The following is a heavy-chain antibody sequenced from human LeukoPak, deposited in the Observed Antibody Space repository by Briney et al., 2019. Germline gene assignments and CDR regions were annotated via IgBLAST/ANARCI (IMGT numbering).Heavy chain of an antibody. J-gene: IGHJ3*02. CDR3: ARGYYGSGVRFAFDI. CDR2: IIPVLDIA. D-gene: IGHD3-10*01. Sequence: EASVKVSCKASGGSFSSYFISWVRQAPGQGLEWMGRIIPVLDIANYAQTFQGRVTITADKSTSTAYMDLSSLRSEDTAVYYCARGYYGSGVRFAFDIWGQGTMVTVSS. V-gene: IGHV1-69*04. CDR1: GGSFSSYF.